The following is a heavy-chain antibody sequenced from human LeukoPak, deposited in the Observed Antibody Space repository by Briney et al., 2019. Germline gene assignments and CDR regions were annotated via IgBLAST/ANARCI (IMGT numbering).Heavy chain of an antibody. D-gene: IGHD2-15*01. V-gene: IGHV3-30-3*01. Sequence: GGSLRLSCAASGFTFSSYAMHWVRQAPGKGLEWVAVISYDGSNKYYADSVKGRFTISRDNSKNTLYLQMNSLRAEDTAVYYCASRGGYCSGGSCYKRYGMDVWGQGTTVTVSS. CDR1: GFTFSSYA. J-gene: IGHJ6*02. CDR3: ASRGGYCSGGSCYKRYGMDV. CDR2: ISYDGSNK.